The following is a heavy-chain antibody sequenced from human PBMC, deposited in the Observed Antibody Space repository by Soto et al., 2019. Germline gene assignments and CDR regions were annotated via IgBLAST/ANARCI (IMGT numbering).Heavy chain of an antibody. D-gene: IGHD4-17*01. CDR2: IYWNDEI. CDR1: GFSLSSSGAG. J-gene: IGHJ6*02. V-gene: IGHV2-5*01. CDR3: SHLYLRGFRDYTHRWDV. Sequence: QVTVKESGPTLAKTTQTLTLTCSFTGFSLSSSGAGVGWFRQSPGKALEWLALIYWNDEIRYSPSLASKLTNTKDTFKDQVVLTLTNLGPVDIGTYYCSHLYLRGFRDYTHRWDVWGQGTTVTVSS.